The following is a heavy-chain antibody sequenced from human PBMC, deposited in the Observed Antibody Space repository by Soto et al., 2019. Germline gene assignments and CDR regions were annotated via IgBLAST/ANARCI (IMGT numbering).Heavy chain of an antibody. Sequence: QVQLVESGGGVVQPGRSLRLSCAASGFTFSSYGMHWVRQAPGKGLEWVAVIWYDGSNKYYADSVKGRFTISRDNSKNTLDLQMNSLRAEDTAVYYCAREGRYDSSGYYLAGDYWGQGTLVTVSS. V-gene: IGHV3-33*01. CDR3: AREGRYDSSGYYLAGDY. J-gene: IGHJ4*02. D-gene: IGHD3-22*01. CDR2: IWYDGSNK. CDR1: GFTFSSYG.